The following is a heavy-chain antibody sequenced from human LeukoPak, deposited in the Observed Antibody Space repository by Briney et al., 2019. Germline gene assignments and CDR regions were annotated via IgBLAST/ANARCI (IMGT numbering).Heavy chain of an antibody. CDR1: GYTFTSYA. J-gene: IGHJ4*02. CDR2: INAGNGNT. CDR3: ARAFHKSGSYSEFDY. Sequence: ASVKVSCKASGYTFTSYAMHWVRQAPGQRLEWMGWINAGNGNTKYSQKFQGRVTITRDTSASTAYMELSSLRSEDTAVYYCARAFHKSGSYSEFDYWGQGTLVTVSS. D-gene: IGHD1-26*01. V-gene: IGHV1-3*01.